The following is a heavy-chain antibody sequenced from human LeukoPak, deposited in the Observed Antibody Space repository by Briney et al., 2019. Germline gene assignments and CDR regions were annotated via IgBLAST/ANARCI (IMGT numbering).Heavy chain of an antibody. CDR1: GFTFSSYN. V-gene: IGHV3-21*01. CDR3: ARDKGSDEGSKFDY. J-gene: IGHJ4*02. CDR2: ISSSSSVI. Sequence: GGSLRLSCAASGFTFSSYNMNWVRQAPGKGLEWVSLISSSSSVIYYVDSVKGRFTISRDNAKNSLYLQMNSLRAEDTAVYYCARDKGSDEGSKFDYWGQGTLVTVSS.